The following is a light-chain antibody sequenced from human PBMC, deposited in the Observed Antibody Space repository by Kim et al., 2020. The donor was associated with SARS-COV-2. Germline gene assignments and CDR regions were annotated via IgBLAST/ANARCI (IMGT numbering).Light chain of an antibody. CDR3: CSYAGSRTYV. Sequence: QSVLTQPASVSGSPGQTITISCTGTNSDVGSLNLVSWYQQHPGKAPKVLIYEVNKRPSGVSNRFSGSKSGNTASLTISGLQAEDEADYYCCSYAGSRTYVFGTGTKVTVL. CDR1: NSDVGSLNL. CDR2: EVN. J-gene: IGLJ1*01. V-gene: IGLV2-23*02.